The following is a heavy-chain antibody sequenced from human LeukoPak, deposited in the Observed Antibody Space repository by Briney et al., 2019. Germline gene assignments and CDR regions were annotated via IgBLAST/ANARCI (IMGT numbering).Heavy chain of an antibody. J-gene: IGHJ4*02. Sequence: PSETLSLTCTVSGGSISSSSYYWGWIRQPPGKGLEWIGEINHSGSTNYNPSLKSRVTISVDTSKNQFSLKLSSVTAADTAVYYCAKAHPLAVAGNRQQISPDYFDYWGQGTLVTVSS. D-gene: IGHD6-19*01. V-gene: IGHV4-39*07. CDR3: AKAHPLAVAGNRQQISPDYFDY. CDR1: GGSISSSSYY. CDR2: INHSGST.